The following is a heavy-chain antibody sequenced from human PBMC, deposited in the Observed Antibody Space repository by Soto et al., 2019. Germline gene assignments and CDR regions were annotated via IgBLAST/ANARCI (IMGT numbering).Heavy chain of an antibody. Sequence: SETLSLTCTVSGGSVSSGSYYWSWIRQPPGKGLEWIGYIYYSGSTNYNPSLKSRVTISVDTSKNQFSLKLSSVTAADTAVYYCARDERWAAAADYYYYGMDVWGQGTTVNVS. J-gene: IGHJ6*02. CDR1: GGSVSSGSYY. D-gene: IGHD6-13*01. CDR3: ARDERWAAAADYYYYGMDV. CDR2: IYYSGST. V-gene: IGHV4-61*01.